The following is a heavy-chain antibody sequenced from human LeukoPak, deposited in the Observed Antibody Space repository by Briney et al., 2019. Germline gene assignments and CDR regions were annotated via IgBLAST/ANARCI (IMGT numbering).Heavy chain of an antibody. V-gene: IGHV4-59*08. CDR3: ARLAGGSYAPLTPFDY. CDR2: NYYSGST. J-gene: IGHJ4*02. CDR1: GGSISSYY. Sequence: PSETLSLTCTVSGGSISSYYRSWIRQPPRKRLESIGDNYYSGSTNYNPSLKSRVTISVDTSKNQFSLRMSSVTAADTAVYYSARLAGGSYAPLTPFDYWGQGTLVTVSS. D-gene: IGHD1-26*01.